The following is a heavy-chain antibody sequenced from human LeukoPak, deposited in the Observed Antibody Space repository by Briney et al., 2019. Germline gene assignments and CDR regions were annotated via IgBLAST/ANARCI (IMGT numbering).Heavy chain of an antibody. CDR2: ISSSSSYI. J-gene: IGHJ4*02. Sequence: GRSLRLSCAASGFTFSSYSMNWVRQAPGKGLEWVSSISSSSSYIYYADSVKGRFTISRDNAKNSLYLQMNSLRAEDMAVYYCARGTWNGFDYWGQGTLVTVSS. V-gene: IGHV3-21*01. CDR1: GFTFSSYS. CDR3: ARGTWNGFDY. D-gene: IGHD1-1*01.